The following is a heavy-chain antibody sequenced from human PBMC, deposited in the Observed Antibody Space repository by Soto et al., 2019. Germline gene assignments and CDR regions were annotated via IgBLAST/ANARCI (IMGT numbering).Heavy chain of an antibody. V-gene: IGHV4-30-2*01. J-gene: IGHJ1*01. CDR2: IYHSGST. Sequence: SETLSLTCAVSGGSMSSGGYSWSWIRQPPGKGLEWIGCIYHSGSTNYNASLESRVTILIDKSRNQFSLNLRSVTAADTAVYYCGRDHDYGGKVRYFQHWGQGTLVTVSS. CDR3: GRDHDYGGKVRYFQH. CDR1: GGSMSSGGYS. D-gene: IGHD4-17*01.